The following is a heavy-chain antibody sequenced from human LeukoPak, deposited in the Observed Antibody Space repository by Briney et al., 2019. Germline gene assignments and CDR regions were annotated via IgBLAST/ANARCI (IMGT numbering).Heavy chain of an antibody. D-gene: IGHD5-18*01. CDR1: GFTFSSYA. V-gene: IGHV3-23*01. CDR3: AKTPKASGYSYGYGGDWYFDL. J-gene: IGHJ2*01. CDR2: ISGSGGST. Sequence: SGGSLRLSCAASGFTFSSYAMSRVRQAPGKGLEWVSAISGSGGSTYYADSVKGRFTISRDNSKNTLYLQMNSLRAEDTAVYYCAKTPKASGYSYGYGGDWYFDLWGRGTLVTVSS.